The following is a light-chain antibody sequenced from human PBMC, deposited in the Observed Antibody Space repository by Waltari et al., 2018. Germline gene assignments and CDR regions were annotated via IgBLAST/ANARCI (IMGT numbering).Light chain of an antibody. CDR3: QQSHSSPLT. CDR2: AAS. Sequence: DIQMTQSPSSLSASVGDSVTITCRASQSITSSSNWYQQRPGKAPKLLIYAASSLHSGVPSRFSGSGSATDFTLTINSLQPEDFATYYCQQSHSSPLTFGGGTKVEN. V-gene: IGKV1-39*01. CDR1: QSITSS. J-gene: IGKJ4*01.